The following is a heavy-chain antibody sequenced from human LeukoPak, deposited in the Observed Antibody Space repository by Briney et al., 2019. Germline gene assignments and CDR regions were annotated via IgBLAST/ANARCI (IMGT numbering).Heavy chain of an antibody. Sequence: GGSLRLSCAASGFTFSSYSMNWVRQAPGKGLEWISYISTSASAVYYTDSVKGRFTISRDNAKTSLYLQMSSLRAEDTAVYFCVRGTSYWYGVDYWGRGTLVTVSS. CDR1: GFTFSSYS. D-gene: IGHD2-2*01. CDR2: ISTSASAV. J-gene: IGHJ4*02. V-gene: IGHV3-48*04. CDR3: VRGTSYWYGVDY.